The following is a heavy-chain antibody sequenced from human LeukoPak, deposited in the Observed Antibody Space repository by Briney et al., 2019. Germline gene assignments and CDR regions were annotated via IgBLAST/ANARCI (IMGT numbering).Heavy chain of an antibody. D-gene: IGHD3-9*01. V-gene: IGHV3-23*01. CDR2: ISGSGGST. CDR3: ASDYDILTGTDY. Sequence: GGSLRLSCAASGFTFSSYAMSWVRQAPGKGLEWVSAISGSGGSTYYADSVKGRLTISRDNSKNTLYLQMNSLRAEDTAVYYCASDYDILTGTDYWGQGTLVTVSS. CDR1: GFTFSSYA. J-gene: IGHJ4*02.